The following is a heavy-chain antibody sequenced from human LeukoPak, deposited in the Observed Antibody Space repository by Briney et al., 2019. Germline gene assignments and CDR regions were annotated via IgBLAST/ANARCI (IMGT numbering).Heavy chain of an antibody. V-gene: IGHV3-66*01. CDR3: ARDPVH. Sequence: PWGSLVLSWAASGFPLRSNYMSLVRPAPGKGLEWVSVIYSGRSTYYADSVKGRFTISRDNSKNTLYLQMNSLRAEDTAVYYCARDPVHWGQGTLVTVSS. CDR1: GFPLRSNY. J-gene: IGHJ4*02. CDR2: IYSGRST.